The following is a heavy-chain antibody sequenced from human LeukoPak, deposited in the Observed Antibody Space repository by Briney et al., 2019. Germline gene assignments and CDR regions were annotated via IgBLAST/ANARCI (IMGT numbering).Heavy chain of an antibody. D-gene: IGHD3-10*01. CDR1: GFTFSSYA. J-gene: IGHJ5*02. Sequence: GGSLRLSCAASGFTFSSYAMSWVRQAPGKGLEWVSAISGSGGSTYYADSVKGRFTISRDNSKNTLYLQMNSLRAEDTAVYYCAKGARRITMVRGVDNWFDPWGQGTLVTVSS. V-gene: IGHV3-23*01. CDR2: ISGSGGST. CDR3: AKGARRITMVRGVDNWFDP.